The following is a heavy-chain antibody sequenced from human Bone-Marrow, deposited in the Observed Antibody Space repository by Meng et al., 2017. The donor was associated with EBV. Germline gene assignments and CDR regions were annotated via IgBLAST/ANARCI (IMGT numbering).Heavy chain of an antibody. CDR2: IYYSGST. Sequence: QLQLQASGPGLGKPSATLSLTCTVSGGSISSSSYYWGWIRQPPGKGLEWIGSIYYSGSTYYNPSLKSRVTISVDTSKNQFSLKLSSVTAADTAVYYCARETGDRDYWGQGTLVTVSS. CDR3: ARETGDRDY. CDR1: GGSISSSSYY. D-gene: IGHD4-17*01. J-gene: IGHJ4*02. V-gene: IGHV4-39*07.